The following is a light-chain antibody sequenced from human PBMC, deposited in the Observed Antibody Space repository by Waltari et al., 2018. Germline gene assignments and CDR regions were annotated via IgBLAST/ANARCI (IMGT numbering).Light chain of an antibody. CDR1: GTAIATSAF. CDR3: ASQRPDGVVL. CDR2: DVT. Sequence: QSALTQPASVSGSPGQSITISCAGIGTAIATSAFVSWYQHHPDRAPQVIIYDVTNRPSGISARFSASKSADTASLTISGLQAEDEGDYYCASQRPDGVVLFGGGTRVTVL. J-gene: IGLJ3*02. V-gene: IGLV2-14*03.